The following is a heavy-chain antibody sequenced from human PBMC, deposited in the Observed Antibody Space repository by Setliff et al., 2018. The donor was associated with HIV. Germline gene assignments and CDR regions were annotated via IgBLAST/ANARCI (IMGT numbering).Heavy chain of an antibody. CDR1: GYTFTNYD. Sequence: ASVKVSCKASGYTFTNYDISWVRQAPGQGLEWMGWISVYNGDTNYAQKVQGRVTMTTDTSTSTAYMELRSLRSDDTAVYYCARSPLDPPYNDFWSGYNPFDYWGQGTLVTVSS. CDR3: ARSPLDPPYNDFWSGYNPFDY. CDR2: ISVYNGDT. V-gene: IGHV1-18*01. J-gene: IGHJ4*02. D-gene: IGHD3-3*01.